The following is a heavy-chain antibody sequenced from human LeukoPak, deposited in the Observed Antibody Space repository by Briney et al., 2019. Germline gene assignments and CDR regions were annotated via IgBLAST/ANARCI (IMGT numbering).Heavy chain of an antibody. V-gene: IGHV1-18*01. Sequence: ASVKVSCKSSGYIFTKFGVTWVRPAPGQGLAWMGWISAYNGNTKYAQKVQGRVTMTRDTSTSTVYMELSSLRSEDTAVYYCARAGQLWLRFLDYWGQGTLVTVSS. J-gene: IGHJ4*02. D-gene: IGHD5-18*01. CDR1: GYIFTKFG. CDR3: ARAGQLWLRFLDY. CDR2: ISAYNGNT.